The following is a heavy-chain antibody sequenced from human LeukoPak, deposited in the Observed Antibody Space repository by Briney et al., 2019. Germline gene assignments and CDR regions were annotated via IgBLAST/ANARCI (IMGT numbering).Heavy chain of an antibody. D-gene: IGHD3-22*01. CDR1: GYTFTSYG. V-gene: IGHV1-18*01. J-gene: IGHJ5*02. Sequence: ASVKVSCKASGYTFTSYGISWVRQAPGQGLEWMGWISAYNGNTNYPQTLQGRVTMTRDTSTSTVYMELSSLRSEDTAVYYCARAPYYYYDSSVVYWFDPWGQGTLVTVSS. CDR2: ISAYNGNT. CDR3: ARAPYYYYDSSVVYWFDP.